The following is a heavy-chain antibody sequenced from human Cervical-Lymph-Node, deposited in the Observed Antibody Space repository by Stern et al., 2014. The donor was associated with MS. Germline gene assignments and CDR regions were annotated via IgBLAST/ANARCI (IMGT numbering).Heavy chain of an antibody. CDR1: GYTFTSYY. Sequence: QVQLGQSGAEVKKPGASVKVSCKASGYTFTSYYMHWVRQAPGQGLERMGIINPSGGSTSYAQKFQGRVTMTRDTSTSTVYMELSSLRSEDTAVYYCARAAFTIGLDYWGQGTLVTVSS. D-gene: IGHD3-9*01. CDR3: ARAAFTIGLDY. CDR2: INPSGGST. J-gene: IGHJ4*02. V-gene: IGHV1-46*01.